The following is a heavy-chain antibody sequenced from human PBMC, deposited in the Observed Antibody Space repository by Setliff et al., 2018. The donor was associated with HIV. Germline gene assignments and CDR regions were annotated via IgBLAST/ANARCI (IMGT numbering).Heavy chain of an antibody. Sequence: PSETLSLTCKVSGGSFNTKRTKWGWIRQSPGKGLEWIGSIFFSGSAYYNPSLKSRVTISLDTSMNQFSLKLTSVTAADTAVYYCASSTRKYFDFWSDTHTTYPPYYFDYWGQGTLVTVS. CDR3: ASSTRKYFDFWSDTHTTYPPYYFDY. J-gene: IGHJ4*02. CDR1: GGSFNTKRTK. CDR2: IFFSGSA. D-gene: IGHD3-3*01. V-gene: IGHV4-39*07.